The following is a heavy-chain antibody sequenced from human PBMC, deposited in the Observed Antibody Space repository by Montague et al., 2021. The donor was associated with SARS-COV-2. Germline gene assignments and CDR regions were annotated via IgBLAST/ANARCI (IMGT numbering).Heavy chain of an antibody. CDR2: ISWNSDSI. D-gene: IGHD6-13*01. Sequence: SLRLSCEASGFTFDDYAMHWVRQAPGKGLEWVSGISWNSDSIDYADSVKGRFTISRDNAKNSLYLQMNSLRAEDTAFYYCARGETGYRTSWPYYWGQGTLVTVSS. CDR1: GFTFDDYA. V-gene: IGHV3-9*01. J-gene: IGHJ4*02. CDR3: ARGETGYRTSWPYY.